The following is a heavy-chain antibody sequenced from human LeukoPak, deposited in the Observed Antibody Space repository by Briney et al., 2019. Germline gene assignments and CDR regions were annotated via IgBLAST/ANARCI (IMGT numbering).Heavy chain of an antibody. CDR2: MYSGSST. D-gene: IGHD3-16*01. J-gene: IGHJ4*02. CDR3: ARDPGRGGAALTDY. CDR1: GLNVINNY. Sequence: GGSLRLSCAVSGLNVINNYMSWVRQAPGKGLEWVSVMYSGSSTYYADSVKGRLTMSRDTSKNTLYLQMNSLRAEDTALYYCARDPGRGGAALTDYWGQGALVTVSS. V-gene: IGHV3-66*01.